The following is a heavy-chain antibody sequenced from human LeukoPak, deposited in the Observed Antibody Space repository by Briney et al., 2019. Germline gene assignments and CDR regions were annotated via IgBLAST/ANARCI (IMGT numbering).Heavy chain of an antibody. V-gene: IGHV3-9*01. CDR1: GFTFDDYA. CDR3: AKAPSGYFDY. Sequence: PGGSLRLSCAASGFTFDDYAMHWVRQALGKGLEWVSGISWNSGSIGYADSVKGRFTISRDNAKNSLYLQMNSLRAEDTALYYCAKAPSGYFDYWGQGTLVTVSS. D-gene: IGHD3-10*01. J-gene: IGHJ4*02. CDR2: ISWNSGSI.